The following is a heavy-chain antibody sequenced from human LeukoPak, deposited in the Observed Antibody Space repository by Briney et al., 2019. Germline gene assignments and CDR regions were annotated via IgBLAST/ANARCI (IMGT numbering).Heavy chain of an antibody. CDR3: ARGLDTYQSGVD. CDR2: IHPSGST. CDR1: GGSFSGYY. Sequence: SETLSLTCAVYGGSFSGYYCTWIRQPPGKGLEWIGEIHPSGSTNYNPSLMTRSSLSLDTSKNQFSLRLSSVTAADTAVYFCARGLDTYQSGVDWGQGTLVTVSS. J-gene: IGHJ4*02. D-gene: IGHD1-26*01. V-gene: IGHV4-34*01.